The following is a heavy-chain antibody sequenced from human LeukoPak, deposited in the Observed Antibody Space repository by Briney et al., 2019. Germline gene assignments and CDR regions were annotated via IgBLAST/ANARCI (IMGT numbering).Heavy chain of an antibody. D-gene: IGHD1-26*01. Sequence: GGSLRLSCAASGFTFSGYAMSWVRQAPGKGLEWVSTMSGSGDNTYYADSVQGRFIISRDNFKSTLSLQMNSLRAEDTAVYYCAKGVGANGLFDYWGQGTLVTVSS. J-gene: IGHJ4*02. CDR1: GFTFSGYA. CDR3: AKGVGANGLFDY. V-gene: IGHV3-23*01. CDR2: MSGSGDNT.